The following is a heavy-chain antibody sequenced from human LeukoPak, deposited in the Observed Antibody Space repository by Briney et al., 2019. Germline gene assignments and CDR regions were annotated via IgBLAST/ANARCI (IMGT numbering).Heavy chain of an antibody. Sequence: SETLSLTRTVSGGSISSGGYYWSWIRQHPGKGLEWIGYIYYSGSTYYNPSLKSRVTISADTSKNQFSLKLSSVTAADTAVYYCARSIPAGAFDIRGQGTMVTVPS. CDR3: ARSIPAGAFDI. J-gene: IGHJ3*02. D-gene: IGHD2-21*01. V-gene: IGHV4-31*03. CDR1: GGSISSGGYY. CDR2: IYYSGST.